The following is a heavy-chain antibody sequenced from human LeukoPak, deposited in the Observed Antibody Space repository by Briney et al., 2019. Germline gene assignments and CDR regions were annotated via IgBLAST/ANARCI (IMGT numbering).Heavy chain of an antibody. Sequence: QPGRSLRLSCAASGFTFSSYGMHWVRQAPGKGLEWVAVIWYDGSNKYYADSVKGRFTISRDNSKNTLYLQMNSLRAEDTAVYYCATDNPGGYSCNFDYWGQGTLVTVSS. CDR3: ATDNPGGYSCNFDY. CDR1: GFTFSSYG. V-gene: IGHV3-33*01. CDR2: IWYDGSNK. D-gene: IGHD5-18*01. J-gene: IGHJ4*02.